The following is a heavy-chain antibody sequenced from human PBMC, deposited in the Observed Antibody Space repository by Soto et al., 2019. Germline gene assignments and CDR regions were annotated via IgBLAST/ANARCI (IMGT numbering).Heavy chain of an antibody. D-gene: IGHD3-10*01. Sequence: GESLKISCKGSGYSFTSYWIGWVRQMPGKGLEWMGIIYPGDSDTRYSPSFQGQVTISADKSISTAYLQWSSLKDSDTAMYYCATYGSGSYYKDSNNWFDPWGQGTLVTVSS. CDR3: ATYGSGSYYKDSNNWFDP. CDR2: IYPGDSDT. V-gene: IGHV5-51*01. J-gene: IGHJ5*02. CDR1: GYSFTSYW.